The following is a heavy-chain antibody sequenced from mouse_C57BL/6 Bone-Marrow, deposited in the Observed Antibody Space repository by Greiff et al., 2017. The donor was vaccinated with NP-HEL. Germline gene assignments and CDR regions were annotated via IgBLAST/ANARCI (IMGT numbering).Heavy chain of an antibody. J-gene: IGHJ2*01. CDR3: AKASFDY. V-gene: IGHV2-5*01. CDR1: GFTLTSYG. Sequence: VQLQQSGPGLVQPSPSLSITCTASGFTLTSYGVHWVRQSPGKGLEWLGVIWRGGGTDYNAAFMSRLSITKANSKSQVFFKMNSLQADDTAIYYCAKASFDYWGQGTTLTVSS. CDR2: IWRGGGT.